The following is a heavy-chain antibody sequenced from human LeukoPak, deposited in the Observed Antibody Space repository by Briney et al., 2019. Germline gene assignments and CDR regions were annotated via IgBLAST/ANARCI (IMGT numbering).Heavy chain of an antibody. Sequence: ASVTVSCKASGYTFTSYGISWVRQAPGQGLEWMGWISAYNGNTNYAQKLQGRVTMTTDTSTSTAYMELRSLRSDDTAVYYCARIFPPRAGHSSGWPYYYYGMDVWGKGTTVTVSS. CDR3: ARIFPPRAGHSSGWPYYYYGMDV. V-gene: IGHV1-18*04. J-gene: IGHJ6*04. CDR1: GYTFTSYG. D-gene: IGHD6-19*01. CDR2: ISAYNGNT.